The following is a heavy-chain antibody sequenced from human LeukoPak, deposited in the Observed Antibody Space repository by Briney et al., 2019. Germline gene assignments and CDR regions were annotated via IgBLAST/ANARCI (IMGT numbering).Heavy chain of an antibody. J-gene: IGHJ4*02. CDR1: RGTFSSYA. Sequence: GASVKVSCKASRGTFSSYAISWVRQAPGQGLEWMGGIIPIFGTAVYAQKFQGRVTITADEFTSTAYMELSSLTSEDTAVYYCARDPSSSSEVDYWGQGTLVTVSS. CDR2: IIPIFGTA. D-gene: IGHD6-6*01. V-gene: IGHV1-69*13. CDR3: ARDPSSSSEVDY.